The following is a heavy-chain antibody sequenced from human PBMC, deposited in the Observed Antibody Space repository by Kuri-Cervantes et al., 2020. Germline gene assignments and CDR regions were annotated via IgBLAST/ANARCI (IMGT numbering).Heavy chain of an antibody. V-gene: IGHV3-74*01. D-gene: IGHD6-6*01. CDR3: ARDFPPHYSSSVPDAFDI. CDR2: INSDGTNT. J-gene: IGHJ3*02. CDR1: GFTFSSYW. Sequence: GGSLRLSCAASGFTFSSYWMHWVRQAPGKGLVWVSRINSDGTNTNYADSVKGRFTISRDNAKNTLYLQMNSLRAEDTAVYYCARDFPPHYSSSVPDAFDIWGQGTMVTVSS.